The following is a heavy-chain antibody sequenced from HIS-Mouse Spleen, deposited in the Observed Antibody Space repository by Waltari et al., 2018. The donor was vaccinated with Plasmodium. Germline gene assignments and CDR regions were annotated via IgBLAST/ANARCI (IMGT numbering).Heavy chain of an antibody. V-gene: IGHV3-7*01. D-gene: IGHD6-13*01. J-gene: IGHJ2*01. CDR2: IKQDGSEK. CDR3: ASSWYWYFDL. Sequence: EVQLVESGGGLVQPGGSLRLSCSASGFPFCSYWMSWVRLAPGKGLEWVANIKQDGSEKYYVDSVKGRFTISRDNAKNSLYLQMNSLRAEDTAVYYCASSWYWYFDLWGRGTLVTVSS. CDR1: GFPFCSYW.